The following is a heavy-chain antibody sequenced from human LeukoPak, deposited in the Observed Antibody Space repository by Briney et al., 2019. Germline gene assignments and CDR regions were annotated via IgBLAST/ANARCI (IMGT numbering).Heavy chain of an antibody. CDR1: GGTFSSYA. D-gene: IGHD3-10*01. Sequence: GASVKVSCKASGGTFSSYAISWVRQAPGQGLEWMGGIIPIFGTANYAQKFQGRVTITADKSTSTAYMELSSLRSEDTAVYYCARGLPRSPLTQYGSETDAFDIWGQGTTVTVSS. CDR3: ARGLPRSPLTQYGSETDAFDI. CDR2: IIPIFGTA. V-gene: IGHV1-69*06. J-gene: IGHJ3*02.